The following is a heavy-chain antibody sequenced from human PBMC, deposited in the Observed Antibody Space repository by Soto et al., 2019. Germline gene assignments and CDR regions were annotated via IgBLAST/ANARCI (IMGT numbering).Heavy chain of an antibody. J-gene: IGHJ4*02. Sequence: VSLTCPVSGCSISSSSYYWGWIRHPPGKGLEWIGSIYYSGSTYYNPSLKSRVTISVDTSKNQFSLKLSSVTAADTAVYYCARRSYSSSWYETLHFDYWGQGTLVTVSS. V-gene: IGHV4-39*01. CDR1: GCSISSSSYY. D-gene: IGHD6-13*01. CDR2: IYYSGST. CDR3: ARRSYSSSWYETLHFDY.